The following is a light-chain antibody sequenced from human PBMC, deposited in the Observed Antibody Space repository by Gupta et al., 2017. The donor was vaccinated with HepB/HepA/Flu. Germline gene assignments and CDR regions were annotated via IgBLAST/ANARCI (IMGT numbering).Light chain of an antibody. CDR2: DVS. CDR3: SSYTSSNTPYV. V-gene: IGLV2-14*03. Sequence: QSALTQPSPLSWAPGPAIHNSCPGTSSDVGGYNYVSWYQQHPGKAPKLMIYDVSNRPSGVSNRFSGSKSGNTASLTISGLQAEDEADYYCSSYTSSNTPYVFGTGTKVTVL. J-gene: IGLJ1*01. CDR1: SSDVGGYNY.